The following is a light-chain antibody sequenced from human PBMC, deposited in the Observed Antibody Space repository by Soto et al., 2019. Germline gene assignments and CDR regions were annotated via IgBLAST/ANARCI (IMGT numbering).Light chain of an antibody. CDR1: SSDIGGYNY. V-gene: IGLV2-14*01. CDR2: EVS. Sequence: QSVLTQPASVSGSPGQSITISCTGTSSDIGGYNYVSWYQQHPGKAPKLMISEVSNRPSGVSNRFSGSKSGNTASLTISGLQPEDEADYYCSSFTRSSTRVFGSGTKLTVL. CDR3: SSFTRSSTRV. J-gene: IGLJ1*01.